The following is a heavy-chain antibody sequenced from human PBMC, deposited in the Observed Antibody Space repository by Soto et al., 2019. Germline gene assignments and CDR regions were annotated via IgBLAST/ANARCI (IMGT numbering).Heavy chain of an antibody. CDR3: ARTYYYILRWFDP. J-gene: IGHJ5*02. D-gene: IGHD3-10*01. CDR2: INHSGST. Sequence: SETLSLTCAVYGGSFSGYYWSWIRQPPGKGLEWIGEINHSGSTNYNPSLKSRVTISVDTSKNQFSLKLSSVTAADTAVYYCARTYYYILRWFDPWGQGTLVTVSS. V-gene: IGHV4-34*01. CDR1: GGSFSGYY.